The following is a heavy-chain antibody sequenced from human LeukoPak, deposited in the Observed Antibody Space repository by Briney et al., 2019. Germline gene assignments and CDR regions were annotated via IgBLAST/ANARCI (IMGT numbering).Heavy chain of an antibody. CDR2: ISAYNGNT. D-gene: IGHD3-22*01. CDR1: GYTFTSYG. V-gene: IGHV1-18*01. J-gene: IGHJ4*02. CDR3: ARDKTNYYDSSGYYNY. Sequence: WASVKVSCKASGYTFTSYGISWVRQAPGQGLEWMGWISAYNGNTNYAQKLQGRVTMTTDTSTSTAYMELRSLRSDDTAVYYCARDKTNYYDSSGYYNYWGQGTLVTVSS.